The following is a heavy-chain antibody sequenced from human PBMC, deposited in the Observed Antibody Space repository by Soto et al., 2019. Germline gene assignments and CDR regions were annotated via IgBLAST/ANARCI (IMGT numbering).Heavy chain of an antibody. J-gene: IGHJ4*02. CDR3: ARSSVTAVDFDY. CDR2: IWYDGSNK. D-gene: IGHD2-21*02. V-gene: IGHV3-33*01. CDR1: GFTFSSYG. Sequence: GGSLRLSCAASGFTFSSYGMHWVRQAPGKGLEWVAVIWYDGSNKYYADSVKGRFTISRDNSKNTLYLQMNSLRAEDTAVYYCARSSVTAVDFDYWGQGTLVTVSS.